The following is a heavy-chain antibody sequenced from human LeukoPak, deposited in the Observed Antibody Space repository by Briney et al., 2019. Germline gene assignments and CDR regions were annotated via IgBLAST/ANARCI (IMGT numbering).Heavy chain of an antibody. CDR1: GYTFTSYG. Sequence: GASVKVSCTASGYTFTSYGISWVRQAPGQGVEWMGWISAYNGNTKYEQKLKGRVTMTTDTSTSTASMELRRLRSDDTAVYYCARVKRLLWFGELLSWGQGTLVTVSS. V-gene: IGHV1-18*01. CDR3: ARVKRLLWFGELLS. J-gene: IGHJ5*02. D-gene: IGHD3-10*01. CDR2: ISAYNGNT.